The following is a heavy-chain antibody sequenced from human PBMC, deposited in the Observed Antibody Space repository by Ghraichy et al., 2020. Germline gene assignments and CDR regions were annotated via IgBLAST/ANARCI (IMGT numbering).Heavy chain of an antibody. CDR2: IKGDGSDK. CDR3: ARGSGYISDY. Sequence: GESLNISCVASGFTFSSYWMNWVRQAPGKGLEWGAIIKGDGSDKHYLESVKGRFTISRDNAKSSLYLQMSSLTAEDTAVYYCARGSGYISDYWAQGTLVTVSS. CDR1: GFTFSSYW. D-gene: IGHD5-12*01. J-gene: IGHJ4*02. V-gene: IGHV3-7*03.